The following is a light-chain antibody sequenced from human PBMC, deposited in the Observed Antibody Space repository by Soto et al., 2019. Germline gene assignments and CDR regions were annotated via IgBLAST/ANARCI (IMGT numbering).Light chain of an antibody. V-gene: IGLV2-23*01. CDR3: CSYAGSSTWV. Sequence: QSALTQPASVSGSPGQSITISCTGTSSDVGSYNLVSWYQQHAGKAPKLMIYEGSKRPSGVSNRFSGSKSGNTASLTISGLQAEDEADYYCCSYAGSSTWVFGGGTWLTLL. CDR2: EGS. CDR1: SSDVGSYNL. J-gene: IGLJ3*02.